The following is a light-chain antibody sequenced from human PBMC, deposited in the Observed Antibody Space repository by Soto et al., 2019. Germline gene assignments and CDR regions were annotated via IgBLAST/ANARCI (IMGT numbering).Light chain of an antibody. J-gene: IGKJ2*02. CDR3: QPSYSPPCT. CDR1: QSISNY. V-gene: IGKV1-39*01. Sequence: IQMTQSPSSLSSSVGDRVTITCRPSQSISNYLNWYQQKPGEAPKALIYSATNLQSGVPSRFSGSASRTEFTLTISRLQPEDFATYYCQPSYSPPCTFGQGTSLQIK. CDR2: SAT.